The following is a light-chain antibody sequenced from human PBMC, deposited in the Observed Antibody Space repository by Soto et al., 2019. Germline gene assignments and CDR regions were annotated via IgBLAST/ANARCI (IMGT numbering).Light chain of an antibody. CDR2: GAS. J-gene: IGKJ3*01. V-gene: IGKV3-20*01. CDR3: QRYGRSPPGFT. CDR1: ESIPSSY. Sequence: EVVLTQSPGTLSLSPGEGATLSCRASESIPSSYLAWYQHKPGQPPRLLIYGASTRASGIPDRFSGSGSGTDFTLTVSRLELEDFAVYYCQRYGRSPPGFTFGPGTKVDI.